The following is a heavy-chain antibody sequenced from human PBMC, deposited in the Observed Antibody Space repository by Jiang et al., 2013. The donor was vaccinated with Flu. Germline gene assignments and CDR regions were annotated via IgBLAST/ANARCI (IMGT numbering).Heavy chain of an antibody. CDR1: SVSSKSAA. CDR2: TYYRSKWFN. CDR3: ARNDRGALDV. J-gene: IGHJ3*01. Sequence: SVSSKSAAWNWIRQSPSRGLEWLGRTYYRSKWFNDYAVSVKSRISVSPDTSKNQFSLQLNSVTPEDTAVYYCARNDRGALDVWGQGTMVTVSS. V-gene: IGHV6-1*01. D-gene: IGHD3-10*01.